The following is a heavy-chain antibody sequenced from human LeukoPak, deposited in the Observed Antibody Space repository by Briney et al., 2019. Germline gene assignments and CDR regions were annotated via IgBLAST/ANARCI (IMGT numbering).Heavy chain of an antibody. CDR1: GFTFSYYY. V-gene: IGHV3-23*01. D-gene: IGHD2-2*01. Sequence: GGSLRLSCAASGFTFSYYYMSWIRQAPGKGLEWVSVISNSGGSTYYADSVKGRFTISRDNSKNTVYLQMNSLRAEDTAVYYCAKGYCVNTKCSNYDYWGQGTLVTVSS. CDR2: ISNSGGST. J-gene: IGHJ4*02. CDR3: AKGYCVNTKCSNYDY.